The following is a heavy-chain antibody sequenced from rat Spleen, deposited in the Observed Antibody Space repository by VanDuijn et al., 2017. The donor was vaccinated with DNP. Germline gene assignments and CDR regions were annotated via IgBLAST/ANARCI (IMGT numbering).Heavy chain of an antibody. J-gene: IGHJ4*01. V-gene: IGHV5S10*01. CDR3: ARLQYAMDA. CDR1: GFTFSDYN. CDR2: ITYDGSRT. Sequence: EVQLVESGGGLVQSGRSLKVSCAASGFTFSDYNMAWVRQAPKKGLEWVATITYDGSRTYYRDSVKGRFTISRDNAKSTLYLQMDSLRSEDTATYYCARLQYAMDAWGQGTSVTVSS. D-gene: IGHD1-1*01.